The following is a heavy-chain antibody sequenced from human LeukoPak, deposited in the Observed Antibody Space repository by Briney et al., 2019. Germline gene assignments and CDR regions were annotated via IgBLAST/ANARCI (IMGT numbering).Heavy chain of an antibody. V-gene: IGHV3-23*01. Sequence: PGGSLRLSCAASGFTFRTYAMSWVRQAPGKGLEWVLVITGTGGGGNKTYYADSVGGRFSISRDDSKNVLLLQMNDLRVDDTAVYFCASTVTLDFWGQGTRVLVSS. CDR3: ASTVTLDF. J-gene: IGHJ4*01. CDR2: ITGTGGGGNKT. CDR1: GFTFRTYA. D-gene: IGHD1-1*01.